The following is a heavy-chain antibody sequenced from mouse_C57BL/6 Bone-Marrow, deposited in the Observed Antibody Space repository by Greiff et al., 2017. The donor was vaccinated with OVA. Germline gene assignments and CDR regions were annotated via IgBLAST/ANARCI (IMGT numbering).Heavy chain of an antibody. CDR2: INPSNGGT. V-gene: IGHV1-53*01. CDR3: ARGIYDYDEGAWFAY. D-gene: IGHD2-4*01. J-gene: IGHJ3*01. Sequence: QVQLQQPGTELVKPGASVKLSCKASGYTFTSYWMHWVKQRPGQGLEWIGDINPSNGGTNYNEKFKSKATLTVDKSSSTAYMQLSSLTSEDSAVYYCARGIYDYDEGAWFAYWGQGTLVTVSA. CDR1: GYTFTSYW.